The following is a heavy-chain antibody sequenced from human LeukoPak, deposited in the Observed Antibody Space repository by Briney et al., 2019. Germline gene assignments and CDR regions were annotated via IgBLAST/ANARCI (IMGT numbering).Heavy chain of an antibody. CDR3: ARTERYYGSQNWFDP. D-gene: IGHD3-10*01. Sequence: ASVKVSCKASEGTFSSYAISWVRQAPGQGLEWMGGIIPIFGTANYAQKFQGRVTITADESTSTAYMELSSLRSEDTAVYYCARTERYYGSQNWFDPWGQGTLVTVSS. J-gene: IGHJ5*02. CDR1: EGTFSSYA. CDR2: IIPIFGTA. V-gene: IGHV1-69*13.